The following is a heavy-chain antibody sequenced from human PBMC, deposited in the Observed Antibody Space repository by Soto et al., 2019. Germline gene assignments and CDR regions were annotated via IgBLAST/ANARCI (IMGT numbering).Heavy chain of an antibody. CDR2: ISGSNGAT. J-gene: IGHJ5*01. Sequence: QVQLVQSGAEVKRPGASVKVSCKFSGYNFIDYGMTWVRQAPGQGLEWMGWISGSNGATNYAQKFQGRVTLTTDTSTNTANMELRSIRKDDTAAYYWARESKCLIIKRNWFDSWGQGTLVTVSS. V-gene: IGHV1-18*04. D-gene: IGHD2-8*01. CDR1: GYNFIDYG. CDR3: ARESKCLIIKRNWFDS.